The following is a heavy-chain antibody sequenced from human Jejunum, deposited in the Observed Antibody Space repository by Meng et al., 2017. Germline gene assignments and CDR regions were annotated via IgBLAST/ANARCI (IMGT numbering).Heavy chain of an antibody. D-gene: IGHD3-10*01. V-gene: IGHV3-23*01. CDR1: GFSFSNQS. J-gene: IGHJ5*01. CDR3: ANRAWLES. CDR2: ILDRDGKT. Sequence: GESLKISCAASGFSFSNQSMSWVRQAPGKGLEWVSVILDRDGKTYYADSVKGRFTISRDNSKNTLYLQMNSLRVDDTAVYYCANRAWLESWGQGTLGTVSS.